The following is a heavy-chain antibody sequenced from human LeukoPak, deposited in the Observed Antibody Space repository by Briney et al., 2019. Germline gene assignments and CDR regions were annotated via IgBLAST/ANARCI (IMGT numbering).Heavy chain of an antibody. CDR2: IYDSGST. CDR1: RGSIRSSYYY. J-gene: IGHJ4*02. V-gene: IGHV4-39*01. D-gene: IGHD3-3*01. CDR3: QSRFLEWLLDY. Sequence: SETLSLTCTVSRGSIRSSYYYWGWIRQPPGKGLEWIGSIYDSGSTYYNPSLKSRVTISVDTSKNQFSLKLSSVTAADTAVYYCQSRFLEWLLDYWGQGTLVTVSS.